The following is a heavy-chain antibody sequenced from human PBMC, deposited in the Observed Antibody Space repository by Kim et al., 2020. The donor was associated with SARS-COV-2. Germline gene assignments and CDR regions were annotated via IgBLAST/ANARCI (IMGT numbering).Heavy chain of an antibody. V-gene: IGHV3-23*01. D-gene: IGHD3-9*01. J-gene: IGHJ4*02. CDR2: ITSSADST. CDR3: VKDYHLLTGYWSDLGD. CDR1: GFTFSNYA. Sequence: GGSLRLSCAASGFTFSNYAMSWVRQTPGKGLEWVSSITSSADSTYYAGSVKGRFTVSRDNSKNTLYVQMNSLRVEDTAIYYCVKDYHLLTGYWSDLGDWGQGTLVTVSS.